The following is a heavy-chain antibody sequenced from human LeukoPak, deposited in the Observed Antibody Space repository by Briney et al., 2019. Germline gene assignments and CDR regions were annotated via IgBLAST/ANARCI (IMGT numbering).Heavy chain of an antibody. CDR3: ARNFQYFDLPDY. J-gene: IGHJ4*02. CDR2: INHSGST. D-gene: IGHD2/OR15-2a*01. V-gene: IGHV4-34*01. CDR1: GGSFSGYY. Sequence: SETLSLTCAVYGGSFSGYYWSWIRQLPGKGLEWIGEINHSGSTYYNPSLKSRVTISVDTSKNQFSLKLISVTAADTAVYYCARNFQYFDLPDYWGQGTLVTVSS.